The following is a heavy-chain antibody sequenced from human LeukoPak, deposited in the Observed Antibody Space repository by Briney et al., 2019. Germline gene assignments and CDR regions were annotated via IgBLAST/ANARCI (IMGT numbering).Heavy chain of an antibody. CDR3: ARDRAAAASGVFDY. Sequence: PGGSLRLSCAASGFTFSSYSMNWVRQAPGKGLEWVSYISSSSSTIYYADSVKGRFTISRDNAKNSLYLQMNSLRAEDTAVYFCARDRAAAASGVFDYWGQGTLVTVSS. V-gene: IGHV3-48*01. CDR1: GFTFSSYS. J-gene: IGHJ4*02. D-gene: IGHD6-13*01. CDR2: ISSSSSTI.